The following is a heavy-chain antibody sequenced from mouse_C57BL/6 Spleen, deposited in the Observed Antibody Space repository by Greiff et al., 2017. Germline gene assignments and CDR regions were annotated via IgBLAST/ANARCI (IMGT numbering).Heavy chain of an antibody. J-gene: IGHJ2*01. Sequence: VQLQQPGAELVKPGASVKMSCKASGYTFTSYWITWVKQRPGQGLEWFGDIYPGSGSTNYNEKFKSKATLTVDTSSSTAYMQLSSLTSEDSAVYYCARSRAVVATNFDYWGQGTTLTVSS. CDR1: GYTFTSYW. V-gene: IGHV1-55*01. CDR2: IYPGSGST. CDR3: ARSRAVVATNFDY. D-gene: IGHD1-1*01.